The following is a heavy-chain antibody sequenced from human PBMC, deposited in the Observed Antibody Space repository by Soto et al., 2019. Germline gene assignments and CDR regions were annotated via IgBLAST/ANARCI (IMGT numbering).Heavy chain of an antibody. Sequence: SETLSLTCTVSGGSISSYYWSWIRQPPGKGPEWIGYIYYSGSTNYNPSLKSRVTISVDTSKNQFSLKLSSVTAADTAVYYCARHSPAAYHPYYMDVWGKGTTVTVSS. D-gene: IGHD2-2*01. CDR3: ARHSPAAYHPYYMDV. J-gene: IGHJ6*03. CDR2: IYYSGST. V-gene: IGHV4-59*08. CDR1: GGSISSYY.